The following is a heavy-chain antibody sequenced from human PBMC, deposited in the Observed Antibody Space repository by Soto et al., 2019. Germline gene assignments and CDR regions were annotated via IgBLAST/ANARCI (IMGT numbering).Heavy chain of an antibody. D-gene: IGHD3-10*01. J-gene: IGHJ4*02. CDR3: ARESYYGSTYYFDY. V-gene: IGHV3-23*01. Sequence: GGSLRLSCAASGFTFSSYAMSWVRQAPGKGLEWVSGISGDGGSTYYADSVKGRFTISRDNAKNMLYLQMNSLRAEDTAVYYCARESYYGSTYYFDYWGQGTLVTVSS. CDR1: GFTFSSYA. CDR2: ISGDGGST.